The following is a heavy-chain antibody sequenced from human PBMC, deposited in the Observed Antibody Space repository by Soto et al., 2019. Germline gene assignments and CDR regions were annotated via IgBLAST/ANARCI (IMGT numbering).Heavy chain of an antibody. Sequence: EVQLVESGGGLVQPGGSLRLSCAASGFTFSSYDMHWVRQATGKGLEWVSAIGTAGDTYYPGSVKGRFTISRENAKNSLYLQMNSLRAEDTAVYYCARDRCSGGSCYFDYWGQGTLVTVSS. J-gene: IGHJ4*02. CDR1: GFTFSSYD. V-gene: IGHV3-13*01. CDR3: ARDRCSGGSCYFDY. D-gene: IGHD2-15*01. CDR2: IGTAGDT.